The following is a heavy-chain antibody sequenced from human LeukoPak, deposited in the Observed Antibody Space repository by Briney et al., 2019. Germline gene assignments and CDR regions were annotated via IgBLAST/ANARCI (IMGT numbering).Heavy chain of an antibody. D-gene: IGHD6-19*01. CDR2: IYYSGST. CDR1: GGSISSYY. J-gene: IGHJ4*02. V-gene: IGHV4-59*01. CDR3: ARFLKSSVGWDLYYFDY. Sequence: SETLSLTCTVSGGSISSYYWSWIRQPPGKGLEWIGYIYYSGSTNYNPSLKSRVTISVDTSKNQFSLKLSSVTAADTAVYYRARFLKSSVGWDLYYFDYWGQGTLVTVSS.